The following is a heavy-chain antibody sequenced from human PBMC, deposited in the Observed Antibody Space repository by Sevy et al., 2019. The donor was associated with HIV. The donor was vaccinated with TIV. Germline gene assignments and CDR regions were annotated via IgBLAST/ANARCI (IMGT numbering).Heavy chain of an antibody. CDR3: ARIDYGDYEITREYYMVV. Sequence: GGSLRLSCAASGFTFSTYSMNWVRQAPGKGLEWVSSISSSSTYIYYADSVKGRFTISRNNAKNSLFLQMNSLRAEDTAVYFCARIDYGDYEITREYYMVVWGKGTTVTVSS. CDR1: GFTFSTYS. CDR2: ISSSSTYI. J-gene: IGHJ6*03. D-gene: IGHD4-17*01. V-gene: IGHV3-21*01.